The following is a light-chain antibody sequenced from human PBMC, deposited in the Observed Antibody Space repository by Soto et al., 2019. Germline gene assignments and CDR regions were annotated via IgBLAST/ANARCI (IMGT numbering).Light chain of an antibody. V-gene: IGKV4-1*01. J-gene: IGKJ1*01. CDR1: QSVLYSSNNKNY. Sequence: DIVMTQSPDSLAVSLGERATINCKSSQSVLYSSNNKNYLAWYQQKPGQPPKLLIYWASTLESGVPDRFSGSGSGTDFTLTISSLQAEDLAVYYCQQYYSTPQTFGQGTKVEIK. CDR3: QQYYSTPQT. CDR2: WAS.